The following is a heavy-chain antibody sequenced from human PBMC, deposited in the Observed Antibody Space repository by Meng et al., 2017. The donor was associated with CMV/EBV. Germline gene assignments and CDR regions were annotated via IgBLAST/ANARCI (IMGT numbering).Heavy chain of an antibody. D-gene: IGHD2-8*01. CDR3: ASLYGLYTAAHKRVHDY. CDR1: GFTFSSYE. V-gene: IGHV3-48*03. J-gene: IGHJ4*02. CDR2: ISSSGSTI. Sequence: SCAASGFTFSSYEMNWVRQAPGKGLEWVSYISSSGSTIYYADSVKGRFTISRDNAKNSLYLQMNSLRAEDTAVYYCASLYGLYTAAHKRVHDYWGQGTPVTVSS.